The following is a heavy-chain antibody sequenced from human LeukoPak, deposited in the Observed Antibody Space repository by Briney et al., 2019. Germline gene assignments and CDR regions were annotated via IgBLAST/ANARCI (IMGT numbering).Heavy chain of an antibody. Sequence: ASVKVSCKASGYTFTSYYMHWVRQAPGQGLEWMGIINPSGGSTSYAQKFQGRVTMTRDTSTSTVYLELSSLRSEDTAVYYRPRARYVILRPSYYSDYWGQGPLATVSS. J-gene: IGHJ4*02. CDR1: GYTFTSYY. CDR3: PRARYVILRPSYYSDY. V-gene: IGHV1-46*01. CDR2: INPSGGST. D-gene: IGHD3-3*01.